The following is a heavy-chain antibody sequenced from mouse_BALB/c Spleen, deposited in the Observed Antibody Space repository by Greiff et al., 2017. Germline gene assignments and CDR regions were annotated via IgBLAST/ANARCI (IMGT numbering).Heavy chain of an antibody. CDR1: GFTFSSFG. CDR2: ISSGSSTI. J-gene: IGHJ4*01. CDR3: ARSRPLYYDYDGYAMDY. V-gene: IGHV5-17*02. Sequence: EVQVEESGGGLVQPGGSRKLSCAASGFTFSSFGMHWVRQAPEKGLEWVAYISSGSSTIYYADTVKGRVTISRDKPKNTLFLQMTSLRSEDTAMYYCARSRPLYYDYDGYAMDYWGQGTSVTVSS. D-gene: IGHD2-4*01.